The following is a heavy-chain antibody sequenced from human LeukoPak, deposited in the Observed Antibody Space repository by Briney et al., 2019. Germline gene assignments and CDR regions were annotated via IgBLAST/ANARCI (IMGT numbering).Heavy chain of an antibody. CDR1: GYTFTGYY. Sequence: GASVKVSCKASGYTFTGYYMHWVRQAPGQGLEWMGWINPNSGGTNYAQKFQGRVTMTRDTSISTAYMELSRLRSDDTAVYYCARDGSYCGGDCYANYYYYYMDVWGKGTTVTISS. D-gene: IGHD2-21*02. V-gene: IGHV1-2*02. CDR2: INPNSGGT. J-gene: IGHJ6*03. CDR3: ARDGSYCGGDCYANYYYYYMDV.